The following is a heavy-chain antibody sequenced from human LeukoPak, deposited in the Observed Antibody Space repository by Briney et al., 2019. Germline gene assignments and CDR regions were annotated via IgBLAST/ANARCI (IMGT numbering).Heavy chain of an antibody. CDR2: INHSGST. CDR3: ARDLGTVAASY. D-gene: IGHD5-12*01. J-gene: IGHJ4*02. Sequence: PSETLSLTCAVYGGSFSGYYWSWIRQPPGKGLEWIGEINHSGSTNYNPTLKSRVTISVDKSKNQLSLRLNSVTAADTAVYYCARDLGTVAASYWGQGALVTVSS. CDR1: GGSFSGYY. V-gene: IGHV4-34*01.